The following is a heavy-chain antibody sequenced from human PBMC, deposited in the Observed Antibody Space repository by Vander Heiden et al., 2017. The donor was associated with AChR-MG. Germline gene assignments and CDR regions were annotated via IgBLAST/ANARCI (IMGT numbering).Heavy chain of an antibody. CDR1: GFKFDDYA. D-gene: IGHD6-6*01. J-gene: IGHJ3*02. CDR3: AKDLDYIRSSRSVFDI. Sequence: DVQLVESGGGLVQPGRSLRLSCAASGFKFDDYAMICVWQAPGKGLEWVSGISWNSGIIGYGDSVKGRFTISRDNAKNSLYLQMNSLRVEDTALYYCAKDLDYIRSSRSVFDIWGDGTTVTVS. V-gene: IGHV3-9*01. CDR2: ISWNSGII.